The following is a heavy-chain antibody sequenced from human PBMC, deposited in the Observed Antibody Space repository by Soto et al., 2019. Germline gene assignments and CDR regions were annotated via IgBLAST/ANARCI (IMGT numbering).Heavy chain of an antibody. D-gene: IGHD3-22*01. CDR1: GGTFSSYA. V-gene: IGHV1-69*13. J-gene: IGHJ6*02. CDR3: ARGTYYYDSSGYYYSSSGMDV. Sequence: SVKVSCKASGGTFSSYAISWVRQAPGQGLEWMGGIIPIFGTANYAQKFQGRVTITADESTSTAYMELSSLRSEDTAVYYCARGTYYYDSSGYYYSSSGMDVWGQGTTVTVSS. CDR2: IIPIFGTA.